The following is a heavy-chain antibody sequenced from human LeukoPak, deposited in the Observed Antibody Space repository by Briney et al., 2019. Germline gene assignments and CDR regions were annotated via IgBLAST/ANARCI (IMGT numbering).Heavy chain of an antibody. CDR2: IYYSGST. CDR1: GGSLSSYY. D-gene: IGHD1-26*01. V-gene: IGHV4-59*08. Sequence: FETLSLTRTVSGGSLSSYYWGWIPQPPREGLGWVGYIYYSGSTNYNPSLKSRVTISVDTSKNQFSLKLSSVTAAETAVYYCARTRYSGRYGDYFDYWGQGTLVTVSS. CDR3: ARTRYSGRYGDYFDY. J-gene: IGHJ4*02.